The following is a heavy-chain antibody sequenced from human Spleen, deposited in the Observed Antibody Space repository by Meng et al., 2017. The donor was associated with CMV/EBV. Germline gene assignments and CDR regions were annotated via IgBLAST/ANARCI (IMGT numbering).Heavy chain of an antibody. CDR2: IYSGGST. V-gene: IGHV3-53*01. CDR3: ARPNDDFWSGYLSI. CDR1: GFTFSSYA. D-gene: IGHD3-3*01. Sequence: GESLKISCAASGFTFSSYAMSWVRQAPGKGLEWVSVIYSGGSTYYADSVKGRFTISRDNSKNTLYLQMNSLRAEDTAVYYCARPNDDFWSGYLSIWGQGTTVTVSS. J-gene: IGHJ6*02.